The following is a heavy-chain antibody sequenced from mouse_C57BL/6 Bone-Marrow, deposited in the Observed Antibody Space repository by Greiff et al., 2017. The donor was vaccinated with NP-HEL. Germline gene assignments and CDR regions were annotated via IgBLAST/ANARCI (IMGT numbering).Heavy chain of an antibody. CDR2: IHPNSGST. D-gene: IGHD4-1*01. CDR3: ARMGTGTRAMDY. J-gene: IGHJ4*01. CDR1: SYTFTSYW. Sequence: QVQLQQPGAELVKPGASVKLSCKASSYTFTSYWMHWVKQRPGQGLEWIGMIHPNSGSTNYNEKFKSKASLTVDKSSSTAYMQLSSLTSEDSAVYYCARMGTGTRAMDYWGQGTSVTVSS. V-gene: IGHV1-64*01.